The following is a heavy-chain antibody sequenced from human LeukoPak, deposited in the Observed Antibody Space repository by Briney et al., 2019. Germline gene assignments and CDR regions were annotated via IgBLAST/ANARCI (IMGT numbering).Heavy chain of an antibody. Sequence: PGGSLRLSCAASGFTFSDYYMSWIRQAPGKGLEWVSYISSSGSTIYYADSVKGRFTISRDNSKNTLYLQMNSLRAEDTAVYYCAKGRLIVAGGFWGYWGQGTLVTVSS. CDR1: GFTFSDYY. J-gene: IGHJ4*02. D-gene: IGHD6-19*01. CDR2: ISSSGSTI. V-gene: IGHV3-11*01. CDR3: AKGRLIVAGGFWGY.